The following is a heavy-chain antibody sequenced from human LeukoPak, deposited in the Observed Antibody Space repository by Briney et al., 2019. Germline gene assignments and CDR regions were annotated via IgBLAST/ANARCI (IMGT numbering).Heavy chain of an antibody. J-gene: IGHJ4*02. CDR1: GDSVSSNSVT. CDR2: TYYRSTWYN. CDR3: ATQQGGNPAY. V-gene: IGHV6-1*01. Sequence: SQTLSLTCAISGDSVSSNSVTWNWIGQSPSRGLEWLGRTYYRSTWYNDYAVSVRGRITVNPDTSKNQFSLHLNSVTPEDTAVYYCATQQGGNPAYWGQGTLVTVSS. D-gene: IGHD1-14*01.